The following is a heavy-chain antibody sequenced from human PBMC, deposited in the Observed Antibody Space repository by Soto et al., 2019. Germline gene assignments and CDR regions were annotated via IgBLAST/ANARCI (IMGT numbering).Heavy chain of an antibody. D-gene: IGHD2-15*01. CDR3: AKDAPRELGYCSGGSCYGAFDI. V-gene: IGHV3-23*01. CDR1: GFTFSSYA. J-gene: IGHJ3*02. CDR2: ISGSGGST. Sequence: GGSLRLSCAASGFTFSSYAMSWVRQAPGKGLEWVSAISGSGGSTYYADSVKGRFTISRDNSKNTLYLQMNSLRAEDTAVYYCAKDAPRELGYCSGGSCYGAFDIWGQGTMVTVSS.